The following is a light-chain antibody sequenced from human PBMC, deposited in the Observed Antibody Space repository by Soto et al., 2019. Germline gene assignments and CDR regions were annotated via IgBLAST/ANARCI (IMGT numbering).Light chain of an antibody. CDR2: DAY. J-gene: IGKJ5*01. V-gene: IGKV3-11*01. Sequence: EIVLTQSPATLSLSPGERATLSCRTSQSVSSYFAWYQQKPGRAPRLLIYDAYNRATGIPARFIGSGSGTDFTLTISSLEPEDVAVYDCQQRSNWPITVGQGKRLEIK. CDR3: QQRSNWPIT. CDR1: QSVSSY.